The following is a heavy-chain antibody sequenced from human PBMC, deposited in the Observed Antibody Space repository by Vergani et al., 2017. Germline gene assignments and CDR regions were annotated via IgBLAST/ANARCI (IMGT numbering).Heavy chain of an antibody. D-gene: IGHD3-10*01. CDR3: ARGRGYGSGSYYGYYYYYMDV. V-gene: IGHV4-34*01. CDR1: GGSFSGYY. J-gene: IGHJ6*03. Sequence: QVQLQQWGAGLLKPSETLSLTCAVYGGSFSGYYWSWIRQPPGKGLEWIGEINHSGSTNYNPSLKSRVTISVDTSKNQFSLKLSSVAAADTAVYYCARGRGYGSGSYYGYYYYYMDVWGKGTTVTVPS. CDR2: INHSGST.